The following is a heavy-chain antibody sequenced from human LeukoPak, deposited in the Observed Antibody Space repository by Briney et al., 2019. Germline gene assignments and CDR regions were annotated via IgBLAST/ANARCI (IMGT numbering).Heavy chain of an antibody. CDR3: ARDFDHFYMDV. CDR1: GYTLTSCG. V-gene: IGHV1-18*01. Sequence: ASVKVSCKASGYTLTSCGISWVRQAPGQGLEWMGWISVYNGNRNYAQKLQGRVTMTTHTSTSTAYMELRSLRSDDTAVYYCARDFDHFYMDVWGKGTTVTVS. CDR2: ISVYNGNR. J-gene: IGHJ6*03.